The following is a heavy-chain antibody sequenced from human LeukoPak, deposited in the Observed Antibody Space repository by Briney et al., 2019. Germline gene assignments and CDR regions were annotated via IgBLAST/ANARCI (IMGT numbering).Heavy chain of an antibody. CDR3: ARSRNIVVVVAAPSMDV. D-gene: IGHD2-15*01. CDR1: GVSFSGYY. J-gene: IGHJ6*03. Sequence: RASETLSLTCAVYGVSFSGYYWSWLRQPPGKGLEWIGEINHSGSTNYNPSLKSRVTISVDTSKNQFSLKLSSVTAADTAVYYCARSRNIVVVVAAPSMDVWGKGTTVTISS. V-gene: IGHV4-34*01. CDR2: INHSGST.